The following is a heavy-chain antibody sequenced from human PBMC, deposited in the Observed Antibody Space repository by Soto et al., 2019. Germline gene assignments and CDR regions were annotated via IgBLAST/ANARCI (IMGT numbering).Heavy chain of an antibody. V-gene: IGHV1-2*02. D-gene: IGHD3-10*01. CDR1: GYPFTGYF. J-gene: IGHJ5*02. CDR3: ARVIRGAYYNSPLDT. Sequence: QVHLLQSGAEVRKPGASVKVSCRASGYPFTGYFMHWVRQAPGQGLEWMGWINPYSGGADYAQSFQGRVTMTRDTSISTVYMELSRLRFDDTAVYYCARVIRGAYYNSPLDTWGQGTVVTVSS. CDR2: INPYSGGA.